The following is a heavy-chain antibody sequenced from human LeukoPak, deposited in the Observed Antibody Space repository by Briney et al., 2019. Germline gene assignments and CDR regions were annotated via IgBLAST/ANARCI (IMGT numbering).Heavy chain of an antibody. Sequence: GGSLRLSCAASGFFFSSYAMSWFRQAPGKGLEWVSAISGSGGSTYYADSVKGRFTISRDNSKNTLYLQMNSLRAEDTAVYYCAKEYYDYLWGSYRDYWGQGTLVTVSS. D-gene: IGHD3-16*01. CDR2: ISGSGGST. J-gene: IGHJ4*02. V-gene: IGHV3-23*01. CDR1: GFFFSSYA. CDR3: AKEYYDYLWGSYRDY.